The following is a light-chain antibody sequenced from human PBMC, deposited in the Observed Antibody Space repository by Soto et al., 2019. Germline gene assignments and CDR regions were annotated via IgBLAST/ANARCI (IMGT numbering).Light chain of an antibody. V-gene: IGKV1-39*01. CDR2: AAS. CDR3: QQSYSTLIT. CDR1: QSISSY. Sequence: DIQMTQSPSSLSSSVGDRFTISWRASQSISSYLNWYQQKPGKAPKLLIYAASSLQSGVPSRFSGSGSGTDFTLTISSLQPEDFATYYCQQSYSTLITFGQGTRLEIK. J-gene: IGKJ5*01.